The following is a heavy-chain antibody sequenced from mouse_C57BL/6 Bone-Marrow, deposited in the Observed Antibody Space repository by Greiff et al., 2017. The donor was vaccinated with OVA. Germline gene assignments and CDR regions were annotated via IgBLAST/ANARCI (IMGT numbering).Heavy chain of an antibody. D-gene: IGHD1-1*01. V-gene: IGHV1-82*01. CDR3: AKAIYYYGSSFFAY. Sequence: VQLQQSGPELVKPGASVKISCKASGYAFSSSWMNWVKQRPGKGLEWIGRIYPGDGDTNYNGKFKGKATLTADKSSSTAYMQLSSLTSEDSAVYFCAKAIYYYGSSFFAYWGQGTLVTVSA. CDR2: IYPGDGDT. J-gene: IGHJ3*01. CDR1: GYAFSSSW.